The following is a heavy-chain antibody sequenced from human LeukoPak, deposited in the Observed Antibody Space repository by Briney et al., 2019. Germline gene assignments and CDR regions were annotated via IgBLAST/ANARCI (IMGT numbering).Heavy chain of an antibody. Sequence: GGSLRLSCAASGFTFSNYGMTWVRQAPGKGLEWVSSIRGNGGGTFYADSVKGRFTISRDNSENTLFLQMNSLRADDAAIYYCAKDQIGVLPDAFDIWGQGTMVSVSS. J-gene: IGHJ3*02. CDR1: GFTFSNYG. CDR3: AKDQIGVLPDAFDI. V-gene: IGHV3-23*01. D-gene: IGHD3-10*01. CDR2: IRGNGGGT.